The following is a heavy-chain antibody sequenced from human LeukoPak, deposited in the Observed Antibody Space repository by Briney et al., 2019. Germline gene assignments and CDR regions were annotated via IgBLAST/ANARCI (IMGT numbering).Heavy chain of an antibody. D-gene: IGHD3-22*01. J-gene: IGHJ4*02. CDR2: INPNTGGT. Sequence: GASVKVSCKASGYTFTGYYIHWVRQAPGQGLEWMGWINPNTGGTNYAQKFQGRVTMTRDTSISTAYMELSRLRSDDTAVYYCPREYYDSSGYRFDYWGQGTLVTVSS. V-gene: IGHV1-2*02. CDR1: GYTFTGYY. CDR3: PREYYDSSGYRFDY.